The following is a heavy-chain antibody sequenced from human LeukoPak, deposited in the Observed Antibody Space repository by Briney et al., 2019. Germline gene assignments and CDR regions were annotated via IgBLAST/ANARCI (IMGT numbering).Heavy chain of an antibody. D-gene: IGHD6-13*01. CDR2: INHSGRT. J-gene: IGHJ4*02. Sequence: SETLSLTCAVYGGSFSGYYWSWIRQPPGKGLEWIGEINHSGRTNYNPSLKSRVTISVDTSKNQFSLKLSSVTAADTAVYYCARGFAAPLGYWGLGTVVTVSS. CDR1: GGSFSGYY. CDR3: ARGFAAPLGY. V-gene: IGHV4-34*01.